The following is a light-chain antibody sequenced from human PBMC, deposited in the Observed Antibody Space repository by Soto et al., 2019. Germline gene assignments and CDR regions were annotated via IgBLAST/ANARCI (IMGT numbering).Light chain of an antibody. Sequence: DIQMTQSPSSLSASVGDIVTITFRASQGIINELGWYQQKPGKAPKRLIYAASSLQSGVPSRFSGSGSGTEFTLTISSLQPEDFATYFCLQHYNSPYTFGPGTKLDI. CDR2: AAS. V-gene: IGKV1-17*01. CDR3: LQHYNSPYT. CDR1: QGIINE. J-gene: IGKJ3*01.